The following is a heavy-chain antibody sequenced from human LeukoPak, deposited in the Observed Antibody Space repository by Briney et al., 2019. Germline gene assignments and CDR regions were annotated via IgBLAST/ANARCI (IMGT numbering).Heavy chain of an antibody. J-gene: IGHJ3*02. V-gene: IGHV3-30-3*01. CDR1: GFTFSSYA. Sequence: GRSLRLSCAASGFTFSSYAMHWVRQAPGKGLEWVAVISYDGSNKYYADSVKGRLTIYRDNSKNTLYLQMNSLRAEDTAVYYCARDSSGYYFDDAFDIWGQGTMVTVSS. CDR2: ISYDGSNK. CDR3: ARDSSGYYFDDAFDI. D-gene: IGHD3-22*01.